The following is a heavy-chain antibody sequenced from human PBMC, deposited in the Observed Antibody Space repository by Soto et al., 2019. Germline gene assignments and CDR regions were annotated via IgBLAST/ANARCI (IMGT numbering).Heavy chain of an antibody. D-gene: IGHD4-17*01. V-gene: IGHV3-23*01. Sequence: EVQLLEPGGGLVQPGESLRLSCAAAGFTFSSFFMSWVRQAPGKGLDWVSGIGANGGGTYYADSVKGRFIISRDNSKNTLYLHMNSLRAEDTAVYYCARDPNGDYLGAFDFWGQKTMVTVSS. CDR2: IGANGGGT. J-gene: IGHJ3*01. CDR1: GFTFSSFF. CDR3: ARDPNGDYLGAFDF.